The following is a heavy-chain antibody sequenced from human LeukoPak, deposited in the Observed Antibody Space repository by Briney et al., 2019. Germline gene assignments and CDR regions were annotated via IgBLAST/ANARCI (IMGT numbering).Heavy chain of an antibody. J-gene: IGHJ3*02. V-gene: IGHV6-1*01. CDR1: GDSVSSNSVV. CDR3: ARLLNAAFDI. Sequence: SQTLSLTCAISGDSVSSNSVVWNWIRQSPSRGLEWLGRTYYRSEWYYYYAVSVKSRITINPDTSKNQFSLQLNSVTPDDTGVYYCARLLNAAFDIWGLGTMVTVSS. CDR2: TYYRSEWYY.